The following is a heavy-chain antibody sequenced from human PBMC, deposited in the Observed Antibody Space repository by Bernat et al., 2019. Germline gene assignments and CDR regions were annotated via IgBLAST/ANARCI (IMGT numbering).Heavy chain of an antibody. V-gene: IGHV5-10-1*03. CDR2: IVPSDSYT. D-gene: IGHD2-21*01. CDR3: ARPAYCGGDCSYYYYYMDV. CDR1: GYSFTSNW. J-gene: IGHJ6*03. Sequence: EVQLVQSGAEVKKPGESLRISCKGSGYSFTSNWISWVRQMPGKGLEWMGRIVPSDSYTTYSPSFQGHVTISADKSISTAYLQWSSLKASDTAMYYCARPAYCGGDCSYYYYYMDVWGKGTTVTVSS.